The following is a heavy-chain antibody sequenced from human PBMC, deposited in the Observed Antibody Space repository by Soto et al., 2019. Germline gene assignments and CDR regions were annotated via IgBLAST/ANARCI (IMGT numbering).Heavy chain of an antibody. Sequence: GGSLRLSCAASGFTFSSYAMSWVRQAPGKGLEWVSAISGSGGSTYYADSVKGRFTISRDNSKNTLYLQMNSLRAEDTAVYYCAKDRPLRGGIVVVITTRAFDIWGQGTMVTVSS. J-gene: IGHJ3*02. CDR3: AKDRPLRGGIVVVITTRAFDI. CDR1: GFTFSSYA. V-gene: IGHV3-23*01. D-gene: IGHD3-22*01. CDR2: ISGSGGST.